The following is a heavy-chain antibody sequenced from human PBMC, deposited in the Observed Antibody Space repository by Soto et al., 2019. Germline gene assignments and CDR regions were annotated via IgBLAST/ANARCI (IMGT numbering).Heavy chain of an antibody. CDR2: IWYDGSNK. CDR1: GFTFSSYG. D-gene: IGHD3-22*01. V-gene: IGHV3-33*01. J-gene: IGHJ4*02. CDR3: AHDKGY. Sequence: QVQLVESGGGVVQPGRSLRLSCAASGFTFSSYGMHWVRQAPGKGLEWVAVIWYDGSNKYYADSVKGRFTISRDKSKNTLYLQMNSLRAEDTAVYCGAHDKGYWGQGTLVTVSS.